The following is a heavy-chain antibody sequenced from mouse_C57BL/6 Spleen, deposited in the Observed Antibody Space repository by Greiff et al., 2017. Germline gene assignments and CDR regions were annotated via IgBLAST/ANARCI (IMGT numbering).Heavy chain of an antibody. CDR3: ARGVYYGSSSFAY. CDR1: GYTFTDYN. Sequence: EVQLQQSGPELVKPGASVKIPCKASGYTFTDYNMDWVKQSHGKSLEWIGDINPNNGGTIYNQKFKGKATLTVDKSSSTAYMELRSLTSEDTAVYYCARGVYYGSSSFAYWGQGTLVTVSA. D-gene: IGHD1-1*01. J-gene: IGHJ3*01. V-gene: IGHV1-18*01. CDR2: INPNNGGT.